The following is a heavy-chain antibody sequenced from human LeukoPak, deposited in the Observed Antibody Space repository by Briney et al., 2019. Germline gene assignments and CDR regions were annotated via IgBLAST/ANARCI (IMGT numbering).Heavy chain of an antibody. J-gene: IGHJ3*02. CDR2: IPSSGGTI. V-gene: IGHV3-48*03. CDR1: GFTFNNYE. D-gene: IGHD4-17*01. Sequence: GGSLRLSCAASGFTFNNYEMNWVPQAPGKGLEWVSYIPSSGGTIYYADSVKGRFTMSRDNAKNSVYLQMNSLRAEDTAVYYCARDDYGATFDAFDIWGQGTMVTVSS. CDR3: ARDDYGATFDAFDI.